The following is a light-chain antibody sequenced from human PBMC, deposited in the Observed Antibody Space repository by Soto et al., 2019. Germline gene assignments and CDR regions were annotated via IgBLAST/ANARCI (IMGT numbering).Light chain of an antibody. CDR1: KLGDKY. V-gene: IGLV3-1*01. J-gene: IGLJ2*01. CDR3: QAWDSSTASV. Sequence: SYELTQPPSVCVSPGQTASITCSGDKLGDKYACWYQQKPGQSPVLVIYQDSKRPSGIPERFSGSNSGNTATLTISGTQAMDEADYYCQAWDSSTASVFGGGTKLTVL. CDR2: QDS.